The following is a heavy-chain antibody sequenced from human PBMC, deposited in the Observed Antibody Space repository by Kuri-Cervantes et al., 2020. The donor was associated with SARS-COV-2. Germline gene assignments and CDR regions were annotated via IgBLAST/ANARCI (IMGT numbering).Heavy chain of an antibody. J-gene: IGHJ4*02. D-gene: IGHD4-11*01. CDR2: ISYDGSNK. Sequence: GESLKISCAASGFTFSSYAMHWVRQAPGKGLEWVAVISYDGSNKYYADSVKGRFTISRDNSKNTLYLQMNSLRAEDTAVYYCARMWCNTVTDFDYWGQGTLVTVSS. CDR3: ARMWCNTVTDFDY. CDR1: GFTFSSYA. V-gene: IGHV3-30-3*01.